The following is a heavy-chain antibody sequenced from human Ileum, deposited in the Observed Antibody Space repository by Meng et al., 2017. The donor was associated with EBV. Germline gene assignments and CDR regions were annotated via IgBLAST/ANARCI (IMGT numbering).Heavy chain of an antibody. J-gene: IGHJ4*02. V-gene: IGHV4-30-4*01. CDR2: CSGGT. CDR3: AIYAVGGSGQGY. D-gene: IGHD1-26*01. CDR1: GVSISSGVYH. Sequence: QVQLQGSGPGLVKPSQTLSLTCAVSGVSISSGVYHWSRIRQPPGKGLEWIGCSGGTYYNPSLKSRLTISVDTSKNQFSLKLDSATAADTAVYYCAIYAVGGSGQGYWGQGTLVTVSS.